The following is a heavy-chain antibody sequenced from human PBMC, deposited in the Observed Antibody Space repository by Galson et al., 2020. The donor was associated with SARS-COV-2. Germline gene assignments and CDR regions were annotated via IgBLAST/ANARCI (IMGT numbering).Heavy chain of an antibody. CDR1: GGTFSSYT. Sequence: SVKVSCKASGGTFSSYTITWARQAPGQGLEWMGRIIPILDIADYPQKFQGRVTITADKSTSTVYMELGSLRSEDTAVYYCARDGGGHYDSSGYRVEYWGQGTLVTVSS. D-gene: IGHD3-22*01. V-gene: IGHV1-69*04. J-gene: IGHJ4*02. CDR3: ARDGGGHYDSSGYRVEY. CDR2: IIPILDIA.